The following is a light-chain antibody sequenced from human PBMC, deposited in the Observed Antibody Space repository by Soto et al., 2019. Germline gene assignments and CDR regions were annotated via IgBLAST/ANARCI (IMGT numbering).Light chain of an antibody. CDR1: QSISTW. CDR2: RAS. V-gene: IGKV1-5*03. J-gene: IGKJ1*01. Sequence: DIQMTQSPSTLSASVGDGVTITCRARQSISTWLAWYQQKPGKAPKLLIYRASSLESGVPSRFSGSGSGTEFTLTISSLQPDDFATYYCQQYNNYSTFGQGTKVDIK. CDR3: QQYNNYST.